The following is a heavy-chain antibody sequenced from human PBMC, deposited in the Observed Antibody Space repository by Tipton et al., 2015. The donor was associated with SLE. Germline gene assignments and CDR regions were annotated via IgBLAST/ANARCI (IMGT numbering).Heavy chain of an antibody. V-gene: IGHV3-23*03. CDR1: GFSLWSYA. Sequence: GSLRLSCKVSGFSLWSYAVTWVRQAPGKGLEWVSVMYGGGSTSYAESVRGRFTISRDTSKNTVFLQMDSLRPEDTAVYFCARDGSLSIWGQGTKVAVSS. CDR2: MYGGGST. J-gene: IGHJ3*02. CDR3: ARDGSLSI. D-gene: IGHD3-10*01.